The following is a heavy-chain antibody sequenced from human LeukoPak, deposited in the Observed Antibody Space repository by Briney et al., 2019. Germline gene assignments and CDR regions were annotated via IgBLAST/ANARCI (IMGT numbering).Heavy chain of an antibody. CDR3: ARVGPVYNWNYYYMDV. V-gene: IGHV1-69*06. J-gene: IGHJ6*03. CDR1: GYTFTSYY. CDR2: IIPIFGTA. D-gene: IGHD1-20*01. Sequence: SVKVSCKASGYTFTSYYMHWVRQAPGQGLEWMGGIIPIFGTANYAQKFQGRVAITADKSTSTAYMELSSLRSEDTAVYYCARVGPVYNWNYYYMDVWGKGTTVTVSS.